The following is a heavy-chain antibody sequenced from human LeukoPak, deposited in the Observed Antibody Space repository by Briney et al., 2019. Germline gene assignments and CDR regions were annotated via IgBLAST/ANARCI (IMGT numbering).Heavy chain of an antibody. CDR1: GFVFSSYA. Sequence: GGSLRLSCAASGFVFSSYAMSWVRQAPGKGLEWVSVISESGSHESIYYADSVKGRFTISRDNSKNTLYLQMNRLTVDDTAMYYCAKPIAGGSAPDYCGPGTLVTVSS. CDR3: AKPIAGGSAPDY. D-gene: IGHD3-10*01. CDR2: ISESGSHESI. V-gene: IGHV3-23*01. J-gene: IGHJ4*02.